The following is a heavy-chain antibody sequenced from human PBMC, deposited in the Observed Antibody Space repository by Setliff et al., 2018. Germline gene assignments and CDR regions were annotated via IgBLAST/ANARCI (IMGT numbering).Heavy chain of an antibody. CDR3: ARNWVTAQHYYYGVDV. J-gene: IGHJ6*02. D-gene: IGHD2-21*02. Sequence: GGSLRLSCVASRFTFSNYGMHWVRQAPGKGLEWVALIWNDGSSKFYGDSVKGRFTISRDNSKNTLYLQMDSLRAEDTAVYYCARNWVTAQHYYYGVDVWGQGTTVTVSS. V-gene: IGHV3-33*01. CDR1: RFTFSNYG. CDR2: IWNDGSSK.